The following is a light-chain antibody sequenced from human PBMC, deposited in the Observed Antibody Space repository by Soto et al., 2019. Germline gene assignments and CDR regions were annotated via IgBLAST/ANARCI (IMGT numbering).Light chain of an antibody. J-gene: IGKJ4*01. Sequence: EVVLTQSPATLSLSPGERAILSCRASQSVEKYLVWYQQKPGQAHRLLIYDTSNRATGIPARFSGSGSETDCNLTIISLEPEDFAVYYCQQRKHWPPLTFGGGTKVELK. V-gene: IGKV3-11*01. CDR1: QSVEKY. CDR3: QQRKHWPPLT. CDR2: DTS.